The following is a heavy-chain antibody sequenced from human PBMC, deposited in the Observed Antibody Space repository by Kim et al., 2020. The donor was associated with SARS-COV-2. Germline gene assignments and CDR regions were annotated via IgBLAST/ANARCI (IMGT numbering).Heavy chain of an antibody. CDR1: GFTFSSYG. D-gene: IGHD3-10*01. CDR2: ISCGGSKR. J-gene: IGHJ4*02. CDR3: ARNRGVFYFGESHHLAQ. V-gene: IGHV3-30*03. Sequence: GGSLRLSCAASGFTFSSYGLQWVRQAPGKGLEWVALISCGGSKRYYADSVKGRFTVSKDNAQKTLYLHMSSLRPDDTAVYYCARNRGVFYFGESHHLAQWGQRTLVTVPA.